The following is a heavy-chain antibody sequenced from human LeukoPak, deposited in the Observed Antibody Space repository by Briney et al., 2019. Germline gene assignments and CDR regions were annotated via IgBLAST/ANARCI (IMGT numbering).Heavy chain of an antibody. CDR1: GFSFHYYA. D-gene: IGHD3-10*01. J-gene: IGHJ4*02. CDR2: ISYDGANE. V-gene: IGHV3-30-3*01. CDR3: ARPIDNGSGSYYFPY. Sequence: GGSLRLSCAASGFSFHYYAMHWVRQAPGKGLEWVAVISYDGANEYYADSVQGRLTISRDNSKNTLYMEMSSLRPEDTAVYYCARPIDNGSGSYYFPYWGQGTLVTVSS.